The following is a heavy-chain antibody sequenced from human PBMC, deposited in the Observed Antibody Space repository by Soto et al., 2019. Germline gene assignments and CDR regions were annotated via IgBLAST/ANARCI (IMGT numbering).Heavy chain of an antibody. CDR1: GGSISSYY. D-gene: IGHD3-16*02. Sequence: QVQLQESGPGLVKPSETLSLTCTVSGGSISSYYWSWIRQPPGKGLEWIGYIYYSGSTNYNPSLKSQGTISVDTSKNQFSLKLSSVTAADTAVYYCARHRTIVLMDVWGQGTTVTVSS. V-gene: IGHV4-59*08. J-gene: IGHJ6*02. CDR2: IYYSGST. CDR3: ARHRTIVLMDV.